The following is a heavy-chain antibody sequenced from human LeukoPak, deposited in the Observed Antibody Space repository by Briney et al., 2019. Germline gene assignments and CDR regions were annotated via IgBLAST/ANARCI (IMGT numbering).Heavy chain of an antibody. J-gene: IGHJ6*03. D-gene: IGHD2-15*01. V-gene: IGHV1-18*01. CDR1: GYTFTSYG. CDR2: ISAYNGNT. Sequence: ASVKVSCKASGYTFTSYGISWVRQAPGQGLEWMGWISAYNGNTNYAQKLQGRVTMTTDTSTSTAYMELRSLRSDDTAVYYCARDPIGYCSGGSCYYYYMDVWGKGTTVTISS. CDR3: ARDPIGYCSGGSCYYYYMDV.